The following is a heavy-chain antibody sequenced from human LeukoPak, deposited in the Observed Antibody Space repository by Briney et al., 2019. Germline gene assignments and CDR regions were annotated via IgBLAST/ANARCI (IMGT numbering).Heavy chain of an antibody. D-gene: IGHD6-25*01. V-gene: IGHV1-2*02. CDR1: GYTFSDYY. CDR2: INPNSGGT. Sequence: ASVTVSCKASGYTFSDYYIHWVRQAPGQGLEWMGWINPNSGGTHYAQKFQGRVTMTRDTSISTAYMELSRLRSDDTAVYYCARVGWAAPRVHFDSWGQGTLLTVSS. CDR3: ARVGWAAPRVHFDS. J-gene: IGHJ4*02.